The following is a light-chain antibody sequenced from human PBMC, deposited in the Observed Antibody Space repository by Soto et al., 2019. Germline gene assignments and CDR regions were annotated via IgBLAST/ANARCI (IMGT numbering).Light chain of an antibody. CDR2: DAS. V-gene: IGKV1-5*01. Sequence: DIQMTQSPSTLSASVGDRVTITCRASQSISDWLAWYQQKPGKAPNLLIYDASTLQSGVPPRFSGSGSGTEFTLTIRSLQPDDIATYYCQQYSSYSAWTFGEGTKVDI. CDR1: QSISDW. J-gene: IGKJ1*01. CDR3: QQYSSYSAWT.